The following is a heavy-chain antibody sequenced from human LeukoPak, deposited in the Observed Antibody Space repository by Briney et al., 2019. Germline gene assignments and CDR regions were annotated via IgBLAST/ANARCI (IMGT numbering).Heavy chain of an antibody. Sequence: ASVKVSCKASGYPFTGYYIHWVRQAPGQGLEWMGWINSNSGGTNYAQKFQGRVTMTRDTSINTAYLQWIRLKASDTAMYYCARRFGERLYSNNDAFDSWGQGTLVTVSS. V-gene: IGHV1-2*02. CDR3: ARRFGERLYSNNDAFDS. CDR1: GYPFTGYY. CDR2: INSNSGGT. D-gene: IGHD4-11*01. J-gene: IGHJ4*02.